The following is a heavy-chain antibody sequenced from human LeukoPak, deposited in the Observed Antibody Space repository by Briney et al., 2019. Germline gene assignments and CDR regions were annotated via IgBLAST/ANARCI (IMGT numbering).Heavy chain of an antibody. CDR3: AKDRGRGQSSSWLWGDYFDY. Sequence: GGSLRLSCAASGFTFSSYAMSWVRQAPGKGLEWVSAISGSGGSTYYADSVKGRFTISRDNSKNTLYLQMNSLRAEDTAVYYCAKDRGRGQSSSWLWGDYFDYWGQGTLVTVSS. CDR2: ISGSGGST. V-gene: IGHV3-23*01. D-gene: IGHD6-13*01. J-gene: IGHJ4*02. CDR1: GFTFSSYA.